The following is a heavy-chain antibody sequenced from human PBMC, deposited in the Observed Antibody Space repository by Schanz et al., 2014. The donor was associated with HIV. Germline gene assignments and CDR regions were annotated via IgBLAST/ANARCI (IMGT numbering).Heavy chain of an antibody. D-gene: IGHD3-9*01. V-gene: IGHV1-18*01. CDR1: GYTFTSYG. CDR2: ISAYNGNI. CDR3: ARSNYDILRERAYYYYYGLDV. Sequence: QVQLVQSGAEMKKPGASVKVSCKASGYTFTSYGISWVRQAPGQGLEWMGWISAYNGNIFYLKELRGRVTMTTDTSRTTASMELRSLTSDDTAVYFCARSNYDILRERAYYYYYGLDVWGQGTTVTVSS. J-gene: IGHJ6*02.